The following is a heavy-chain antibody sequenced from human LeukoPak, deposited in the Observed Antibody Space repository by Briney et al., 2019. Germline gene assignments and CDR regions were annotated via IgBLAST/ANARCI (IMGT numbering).Heavy chain of an antibody. V-gene: IGHV1-2*02. D-gene: IGHD2-2*01. Sequence: ASVKVSCKASGYTFTGYYMHWVRQVPGQGLEWMGRINPNSGGTNYAQKFQGRVTMTRDTSISTAYMELSRLRSDDTAVYYCARSDIVVVPAASGIDPWGQGTLVTVSS. CDR3: ARSDIVVVPAASGIDP. CDR2: INPNSGGT. CDR1: GYTFTGYY. J-gene: IGHJ5*02.